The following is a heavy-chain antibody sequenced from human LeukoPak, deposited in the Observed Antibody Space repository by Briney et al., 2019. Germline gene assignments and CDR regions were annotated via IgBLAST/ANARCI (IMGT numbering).Heavy chain of an antibody. J-gene: IGHJ4*02. V-gene: IGHV1-18*01. CDR3: ARGRYYDSSGYSDY. Sequence: ASVKVACKASGYTFTSSGISWVRQAPGQGLTGMGLLSAYNGNTNYAQKLQGRVTMTTDTSTSTAYMELRSLRSDDTAVYYCARGRYYDSSGYSDYWGQGTLVTVSS. CDR1: GYTFTSSG. D-gene: IGHD3-22*01. CDR2: LSAYNGNT.